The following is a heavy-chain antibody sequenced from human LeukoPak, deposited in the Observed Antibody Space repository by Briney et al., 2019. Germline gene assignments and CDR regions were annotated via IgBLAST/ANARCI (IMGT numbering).Heavy chain of an antibody. D-gene: IGHD6-13*01. CDR3: ARALGSSSWLFDP. J-gene: IGHJ5*02. CDR1: GFTFSSYW. V-gene: IGHV3-74*01. CDR2: INSDGSST. Sequence: GGSLRLSCAASGFTFSSYWRHWVRQDPGEGLVWVSRINSDGSSTSYADSVKGRFTISRDNAKNTLYLQMNSLRAEDTAVYYCARALGSSSWLFDPWGQGTLVTVSS.